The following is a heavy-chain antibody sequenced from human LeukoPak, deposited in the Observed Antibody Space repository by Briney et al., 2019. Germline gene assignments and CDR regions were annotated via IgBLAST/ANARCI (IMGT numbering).Heavy chain of an antibody. CDR1: GFTFSSYA. Sequence: GGSLRLSCAASGFTFSSYAMSWVRQAPGEGLEWVSAISGSGGSTYYADSVKGRFTISRNNSKNTLYLQMNSLRAEDTAVYYCAKDRDYYDSSGYQGTDAFDIWGQGTMVTVSS. J-gene: IGHJ3*02. CDR3: AKDRDYYDSSGYQGTDAFDI. D-gene: IGHD3-22*01. V-gene: IGHV3-23*01. CDR2: ISGSGGST.